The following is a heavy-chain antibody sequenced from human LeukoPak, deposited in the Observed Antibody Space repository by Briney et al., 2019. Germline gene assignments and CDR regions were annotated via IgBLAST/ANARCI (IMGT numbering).Heavy chain of an antibody. J-gene: IGHJ4*02. CDR3: ARGYTYGDY. CDR1: GGSISSYY. D-gene: IGHD5-18*01. CDR2: LYYSGNT. Sequence: SETLSLTCTVSGGSISSYYWSWIRQPPGKGLEWIGYLYYSGNTNYNPSLRGRVTISVDTSKTQFSLKLTSVTAADTAVYYCARGYTYGDYWGQGTLVTVSS. V-gene: IGHV4-59*01.